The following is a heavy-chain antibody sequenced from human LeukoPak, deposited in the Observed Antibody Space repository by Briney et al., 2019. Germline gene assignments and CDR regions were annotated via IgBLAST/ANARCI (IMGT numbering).Heavy chain of an antibody. Sequence: PGGSLRLSCAASGFTVSNTYMSWVRQAPGKGLEWVSIIYSDGRTYYADFVKGRFTTSRDNSKNTMYLQMNSLRAEDTAVYYCASGGGYSSAWHSSDYWGQGTLVTVSS. J-gene: IGHJ4*02. V-gene: IGHV3-53*01. CDR3: ASGGGYSSAWHSSDY. CDR1: GFTVSNTY. CDR2: IYSDGRT. D-gene: IGHD6-19*01.